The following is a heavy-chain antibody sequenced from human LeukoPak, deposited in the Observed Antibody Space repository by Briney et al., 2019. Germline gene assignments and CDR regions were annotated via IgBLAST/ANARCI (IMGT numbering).Heavy chain of an antibody. Sequence: SVKVSCKASGGTFGSYVISWVRQAPGQGLEWMGGIIPIFGTAHYAQKFRGRLTITADESTSTVYMEMSSLRSEDTAMYYCAKEGDTALVTGYFDLWGRGTLVTVSS. CDR3: AKEGDTALVTGYFDL. J-gene: IGHJ2*01. CDR2: IIPIFGTA. D-gene: IGHD5-18*01. CDR1: GGTFGSYV. V-gene: IGHV1-69*13.